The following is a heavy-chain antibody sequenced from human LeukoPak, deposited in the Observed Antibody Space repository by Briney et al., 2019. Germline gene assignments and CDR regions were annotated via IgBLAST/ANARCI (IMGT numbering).Heavy chain of an antibody. V-gene: IGHV3-7*01. J-gene: IGHJ4*02. CDR3: VRDRGYSTFDY. CDR1: GFPFSNYW. CDR2: MKGDGGEI. Sequence: GGXLRLSCAGSGFPFSNYWRAWVGQAPGKGREGGANMKGDGGEINYVDSVKGRFTISRDNAKNSLDLQMNSLRVDDTAVYYCVRDRGYSTFDYWGQGTLVIVSS. D-gene: IGHD4-23*01.